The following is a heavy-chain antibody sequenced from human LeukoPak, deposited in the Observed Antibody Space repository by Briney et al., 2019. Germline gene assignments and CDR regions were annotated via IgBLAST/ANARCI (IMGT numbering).Heavy chain of an antibody. Sequence: PSETLSLTCTVSGGSISSYYWSWIRQPPGKGLEWIGYIYYSGSTNYNPSLKSRVTISVDTSKNQFSLKLSSVTAAGTAVYYCARESGSYAWFDPWGQGTLVTVSS. CDR1: GGSISSYY. CDR2: IYYSGST. D-gene: IGHD1-26*01. J-gene: IGHJ5*02. CDR3: ARESGSYAWFDP. V-gene: IGHV4-59*01.